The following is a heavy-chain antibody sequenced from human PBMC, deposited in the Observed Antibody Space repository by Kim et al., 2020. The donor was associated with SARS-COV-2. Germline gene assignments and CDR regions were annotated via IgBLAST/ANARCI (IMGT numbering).Heavy chain of an antibody. CDR1: GFTYSDYW. V-gene: IGHV3-7*01. CDR2: IKYDGTEK. D-gene: IGHD2-21*01. CDR3: ARVRRDGYNDY. Sequence: GGSLRLSCAVSGFTYSDYWMKWVRQAPGKWLEWVASIKYDGTEKYYVDSVKGRFTISRDNAKNSLYVQMNSLRADDTAVYYCARVRRDGYNDYWGQGTL. J-gene: IGHJ4*02.